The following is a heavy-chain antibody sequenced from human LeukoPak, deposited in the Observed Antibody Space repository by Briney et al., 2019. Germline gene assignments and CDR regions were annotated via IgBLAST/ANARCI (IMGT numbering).Heavy chain of an antibody. CDR2: IYYSGST. Sequence: SATLSLTCPVSGGSISSYYWSWIRQPPGKGLEWIGYIYYSGSTNYNPSLKSRVTISVDTSKNQFSLQLSSVTAADTAVYYCARDGGVDLYSSNSELDYWGQGTLVTVSS. CDR1: GGSISSYY. D-gene: IGHD6-13*01. CDR3: ARDGGVDLYSSNSELDY. J-gene: IGHJ4*02. V-gene: IGHV4-59*12.